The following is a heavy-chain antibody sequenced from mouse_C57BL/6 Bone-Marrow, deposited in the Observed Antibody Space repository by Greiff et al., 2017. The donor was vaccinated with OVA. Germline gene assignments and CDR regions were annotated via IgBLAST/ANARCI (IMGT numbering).Heavy chain of an antibody. D-gene: IGHD1-2*01. CDR1: GYTFTSYG. CDR3: ARWGEYYGLFDY. J-gene: IGHJ2*01. V-gene: IGHV1-81*01. CDR2: IYPRSGNT. Sequence: VQLQQSGAELARPGASVKLSCKASGYTFTSYGISWVKQRTGQGLEWIGEIYPRSGNTYYNEKFKGKVTLTADKSSSTAYMELRSLISEDTAVYFCARWGEYYGLFDYGGRGNTLT.